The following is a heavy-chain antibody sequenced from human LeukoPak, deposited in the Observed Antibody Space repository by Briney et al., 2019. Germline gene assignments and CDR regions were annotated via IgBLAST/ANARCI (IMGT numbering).Heavy chain of an antibody. V-gene: IGHV3-23*01. J-gene: IGHJ4*02. CDR2: ISGSGGST. Sequence: GGSLRLSCAASGFTFSSYAMSWVRQAPGKGLEWVSAISGSGGSTYYADSVKGRFTISRDNAKNTLYLQMNSLTAEDTALYYCARGASSGYRIDYWGQGTLVTVSS. D-gene: IGHD5-18*01. CDR1: GFTFSSYA. CDR3: ARGASSGYRIDY.